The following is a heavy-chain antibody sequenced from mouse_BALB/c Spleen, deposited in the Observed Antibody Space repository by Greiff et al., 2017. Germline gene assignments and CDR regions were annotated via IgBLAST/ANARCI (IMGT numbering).Heavy chain of an antibody. CDR3: ARHDYGRYFDV. CDR2: ISSGGSYT. V-gene: IGHV5-6*01. Sequence: EVMLVESGGDLVKPGGSLKLSCAASGFTFSSYGMSWVRQTPDKRLEWVATISSGGSYTYYPDSVKGRFTISRDNAKNTLYLQMSSLKSEDTAMYYCARHDYGRYFDVWGAGTTVTVSS. J-gene: IGHJ1*01. CDR1: GFTFSSYG. D-gene: IGHD2-4*01.